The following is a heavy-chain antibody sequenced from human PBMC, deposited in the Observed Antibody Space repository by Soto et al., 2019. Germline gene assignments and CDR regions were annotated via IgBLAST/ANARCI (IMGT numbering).Heavy chain of an antibody. Sequence: ASVKVSCKASGYTFSKFFIHWVRQAPGQGLEWLGFVHPGSGSANYAQKFQGRVSMTRDTSMSTVYLELSRLRSEDTAMYYCARYSEGTSSLTHYWGQGTLVTVSS. J-gene: IGHJ4*02. D-gene: IGHD6-6*01. CDR2: VHPGSGSA. V-gene: IGHV1-46*01. CDR1: GYTFSKFF. CDR3: ARYSEGTSSLTHY.